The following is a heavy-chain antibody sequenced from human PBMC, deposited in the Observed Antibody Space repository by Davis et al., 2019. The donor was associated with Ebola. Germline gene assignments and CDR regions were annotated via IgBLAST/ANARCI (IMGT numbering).Heavy chain of an antibody. Sequence: GASLQISCPPSAHNFSIYWIIWVRQTSGRGLELMGSIDPSDSYTTFGPSFQGHVTMSAYKSINTAYLQWSGLKASDTAMYSCAGHSLHSMDWGQGTQVTVSS. V-gene: IGHV5-10-1*01. D-gene: IGHD2/OR15-2a*01. CDR2: IDPSDSYT. J-gene: IGHJ4*02. CDR1: AHNFSIYW. CDR3: AGHSLHSMD.